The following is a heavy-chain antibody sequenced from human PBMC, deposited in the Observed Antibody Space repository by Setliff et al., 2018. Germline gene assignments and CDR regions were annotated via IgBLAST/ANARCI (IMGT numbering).Heavy chain of an antibody. CDR2: IYTSGST. V-gene: IGHV4-61*02. CDR1: GGSISSGSYY. J-gene: IGHJ5*02. CDR3: ARDRLRTGTTGWFDP. Sequence: SETLSLTCTVSGGSISSGSYYWSWIRQPAGKGLEWIGRIYTSGSTNYKPSLKSRVTISVDTSKNQFSLKLSSVTAADTAVYYCARDRLRTGTTGWFDPWGQGTLVTVSS. D-gene: IGHD1-7*01.